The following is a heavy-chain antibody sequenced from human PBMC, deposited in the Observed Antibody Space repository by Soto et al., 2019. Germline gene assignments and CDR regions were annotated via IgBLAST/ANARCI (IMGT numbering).Heavy chain of an antibody. CDR2: ISGGGSNT. J-gene: IGHJ4*02. CDR1: GFPFSSYV. CDR3: ARETDWIPDY. D-gene: IGHD5-18*01. V-gene: IGHV3-23*01. Sequence: EVQLLESGGGLVQRGGSLRLSCAASGFPFSSYVMSWVRQAPGKGLEWVSGISGGGSNTFYADSVKGRFTVSRDNSKNMLYLQMNSLRPEDTGVYYCARETDWIPDYWGQGTLVTVSS.